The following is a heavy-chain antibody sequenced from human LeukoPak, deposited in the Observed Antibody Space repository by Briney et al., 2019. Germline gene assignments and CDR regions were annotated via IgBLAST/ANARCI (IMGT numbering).Heavy chain of an antibody. V-gene: IGHV4-59*03. CDR1: GGSFSGYY. J-gene: IGHJ2*01. D-gene: IGHD4-17*01. CDR3: AKSHPAVTTTDWYFDL. Sequence: SETLSLTCAVYGGSFSGYYWSWIRQPPGKGLEWIGYISYSGETKYSPSLKSRVTMSGDRSKNTFSLRMTSVTAADTAVYFCAKSHPAVTTTDWYFDLWGRGTLVTISS. CDR2: ISYSGET.